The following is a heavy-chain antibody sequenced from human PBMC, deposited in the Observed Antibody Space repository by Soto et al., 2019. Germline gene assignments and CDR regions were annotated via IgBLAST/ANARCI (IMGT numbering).Heavy chain of an antibody. CDR2: IWSDGGNK. CDR1: GFTFSSYG. J-gene: IGHJ4*02. V-gene: IGHV3-33*01. D-gene: IGHD2-2*02. Sequence: GGSLRLSCAASGFTFSSYGMNWVRQAPGKGLEWVAVIWSDGGNKDYTDSVKGRFAISRDNSKNTLYLEMNSLRAEDTAVYFCARQAYCNSASCYRLDYWGQGTLVTVSS. CDR3: ARQAYCNSASCYRLDY.